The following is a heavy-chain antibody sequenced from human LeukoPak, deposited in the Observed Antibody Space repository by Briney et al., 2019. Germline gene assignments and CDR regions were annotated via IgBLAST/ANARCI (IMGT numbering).Heavy chain of an antibody. D-gene: IGHD2-2*01. CDR3: ARDSRDRDIVVVPAASGALDI. V-gene: IGHV4-59*12. CDR2: IYYSGST. CDR1: GGSISSYY. Sequence: SETLSLTCTVSGGSISSYYWSWIRQPPGKGLEGIGYIYYSGSTNYNPSLKSRVTISVDTSKNQFSLKLSSVTAADTAVYYCARDSRDRDIVVVPAASGALDIWGQGTMVTVSS. J-gene: IGHJ3*02.